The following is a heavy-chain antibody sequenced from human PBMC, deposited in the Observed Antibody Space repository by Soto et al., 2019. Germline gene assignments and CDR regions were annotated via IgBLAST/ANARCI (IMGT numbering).Heavy chain of an antibody. CDR3: AKGIAVSGPHYYGMDV. D-gene: IGHD6-13*01. CDR1: GFTFSSYA. Sequence: PGGSLRLSCAASGFTFSSYAMSWVRQAPGEGLEWVSAIAGSAGSTIFYADSVKGRFTVSRDNSKNTLYLQMNSLRAEDTAVYYCAKGIAVSGPHYYGMDVWGQGTTVTVSS. CDR2: IAGSAGSTI. J-gene: IGHJ6*02. V-gene: IGHV3-23*01.